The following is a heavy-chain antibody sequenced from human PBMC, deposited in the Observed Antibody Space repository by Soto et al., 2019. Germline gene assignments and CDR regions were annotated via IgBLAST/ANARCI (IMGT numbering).Heavy chain of an antibody. CDR2: ISHDGSNK. J-gene: IGHJ4*02. Sequence: GGSLRLSCAASGFTFSSYAMHWVRQAPGKGLEWVAVISHDGSNKYYADSVKGRFTISRDNSKNTLYLQMNSLRAEDTAVYYCARDEWDDSSGFDYWGQGTLVTVSS. V-gene: IGHV3-30-3*01. CDR3: ARDEWDDSSGFDY. D-gene: IGHD3-22*01. CDR1: GFTFSSYA.